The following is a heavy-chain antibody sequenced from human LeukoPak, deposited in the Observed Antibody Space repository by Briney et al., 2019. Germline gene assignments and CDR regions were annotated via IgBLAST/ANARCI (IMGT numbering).Heavy chain of an antibody. CDR2: IYPGDSDT. CDR3: ARHGEAHYDFWSGYYNY. Sequence: GESLKISCKGSGYSFTSYWIGWVRQMPGKGLEWMGTIYPGDSDTRYSPSFQGQVTISADKSISTAYLQWSSLKASDTAMYYCARHGEAHYDFWSGYYNYWGQGTLVTVSS. CDR1: GYSFTSYW. D-gene: IGHD3-3*01. J-gene: IGHJ4*02. V-gene: IGHV5-51*01.